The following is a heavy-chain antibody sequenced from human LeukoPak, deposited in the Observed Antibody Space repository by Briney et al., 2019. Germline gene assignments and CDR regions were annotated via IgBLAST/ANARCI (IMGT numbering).Heavy chain of an antibody. CDR2: ISYDGSNK. CDR1: GFSFISYG. Sequence: GGSLRLSCAASGFSFISYGMHWVRQAPGKGLEWVAVISYDGSNKYYADSVKGRFTISRDNSKNTLYLQMNSLRAEDTAVYYCARLTYDYGDYWGQGTLVTVSS. J-gene: IGHJ4*02. D-gene: IGHD2-21*01. CDR3: ARLTYDYGDY. V-gene: IGHV3-30*03.